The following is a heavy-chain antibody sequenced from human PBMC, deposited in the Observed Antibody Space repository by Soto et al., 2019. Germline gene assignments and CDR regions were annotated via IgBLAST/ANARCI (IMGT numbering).Heavy chain of an antibody. V-gene: IGHV4-4*02. CDR3: ARVPGVVVSADDAFDI. J-gene: IGHJ3*02. D-gene: IGHD2-21*02. Sequence: QVQLQESGPGLVKPSGTLSLTCAVSGGSVSSSNWWSWVRQSPGKGLEWMGEIYHSGCAHYNPSLKIRATISLDKSKNQFSLRLTSVTAADTAVYYCARVPGVVVSADDAFDIWGPGTRVIVSS. CDR2: IYHSGCA. CDR1: GGSVSSSNW.